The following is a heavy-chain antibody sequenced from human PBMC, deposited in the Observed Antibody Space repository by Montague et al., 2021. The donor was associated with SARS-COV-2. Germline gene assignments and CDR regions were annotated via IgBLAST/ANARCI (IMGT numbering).Heavy chain of an antibody. Sequence: SETLSLTCTVSGGSVSSDNWWTWVRHPPGKGLEWIGEIYHSGTTXYNPALQSRVTISVDKSRNHLFLNLRSVTAADTAMYYCALPLGGARFDPWGQGILVTVSS. CDR2: IYHSGTT. J-gene: IGHJ5*02. D-gene: IGHD1-26*01. V-gene: IGHV4-4*02. CDR1: GGSVSSDNW. CDR3: ALPLGGARFDP.